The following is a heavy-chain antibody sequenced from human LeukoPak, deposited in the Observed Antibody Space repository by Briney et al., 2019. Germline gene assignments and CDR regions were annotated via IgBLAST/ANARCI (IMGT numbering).Heavy chain of an antibody. Sequence: GGSLRLSCAASGFTFSSYEMNWVRQAPGKGLEWVSYISSSGSTIYYADSVKGRFTISRDNAQNSLYLQMNSLRAEDTAVYYCARTPDSYDSSGYYWFDYWGQGTLVTVSS. CDR2: ISSSGSTI. CDR1: GFTFSSYE. V-gene: IGHV3-48*03. D-gene: IGHD3-22*01. CDR3: ARTPDSYDSSGYYWFDY. J-gene: IGHJ4*02.